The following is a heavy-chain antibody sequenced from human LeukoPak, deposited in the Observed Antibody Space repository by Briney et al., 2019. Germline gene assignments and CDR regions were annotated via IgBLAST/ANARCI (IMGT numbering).Heavy chain of an antibody. Sequence: PGGSLRLSCAASGFTFSSYTMSWVRQAPGAGLEWLSAISGRGESTFYAPSVKGRFAIPRDNSDNTLYLPLSSLRVDDTAVYFCAKERQTGDYFTSDYWGQGTLVTVSS. V-gene: IGHV3-23*01. CDR1: GFTFSSYT. J-gene: IGHJ4*02. CDR2: ISGRGEST. D-gene: IGHD4-17*01. CDR3: AKERQTGDYFTSDY.